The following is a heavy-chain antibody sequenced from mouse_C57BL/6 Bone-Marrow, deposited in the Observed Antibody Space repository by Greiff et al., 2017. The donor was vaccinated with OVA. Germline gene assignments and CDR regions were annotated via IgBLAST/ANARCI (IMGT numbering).Heavy chain of an antibody. CDR2: IDPENGDT. CDR1: GFNIKDDY. CDR3: TVNYYGSSLDY. Sequence: VQLKESGAELVRPGASVKLSCTASGFNIKDDYMHWVKQRPEQGLEWIGWIDPENGDTEYASKFQGKAPISADTSANTAYLPLSSLTSEDTAVYYCTVNYYGSSLDYWGQGTTLTVSS. D-gene: IGHD1-1*01. V-gene: IGHV14-4*01. J-gene: IGHJ2*01.